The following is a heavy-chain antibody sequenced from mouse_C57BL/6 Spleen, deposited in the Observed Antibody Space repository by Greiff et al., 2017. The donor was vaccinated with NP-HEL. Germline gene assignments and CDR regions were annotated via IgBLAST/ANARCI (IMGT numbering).Heavy chain of an antibody. CDR1: GFNIKDDY. CDR2: IDPENGDT. J-gene: IGHJ1*03. D-gene: IGHD1-1*01. V-gene: IGHV14-4*01. CDR3: TTRYYYGSNWYFDV. Sequence: VQLQQSGAELVRPGASVKLSCTASGFNIKDDYMHWVKQRPEQGLEWIGWIDPENGDTEYASKFQGKATITADTSSNTAYLQLSSLTSEDTAVYYCTTRYYYGSNWYFDVWGTGTTVTVSS.